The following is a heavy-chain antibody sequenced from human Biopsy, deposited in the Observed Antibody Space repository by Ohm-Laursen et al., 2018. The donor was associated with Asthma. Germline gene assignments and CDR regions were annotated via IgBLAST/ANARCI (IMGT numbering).Heavy chain of an antibody. CDR1: GMSVSDYY. CDR3: AGGRYCSGASCLYGMDV. CDR2: IGIKGTSI. Sequence: SLRLSCAASGMSVSDYYMTWLRQSPGKGLEWLSHIGIKGTSIYYADSVKGRFTISRDNAKNSLFLQMNGLRADDTAVYFCAGGRYCSGASCLYGMDVWDQGTTVSVSS. J-gene: IGHJ6*02. V-gene: IGHV3-11*01. D-gene: IGHD2-15*01.